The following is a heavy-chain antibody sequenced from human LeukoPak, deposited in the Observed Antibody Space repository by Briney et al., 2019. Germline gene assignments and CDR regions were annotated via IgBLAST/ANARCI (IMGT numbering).Heavy chain of an antibody. CDR2: IIPIFGTA. Sequence: SVKVSCKASGGTFSSYAISWVRPAPGQGLEWMGGIIPIFGTANYAQKFQGRVTITTDESTSTAYMELSSLRSEDTAVYYCARMGDCSSTSCYNRGGYYYYYYMDVWGKGTTVTVSS. CDR1: GGTFSSYA. V-gene: IGHV1-69*05. J-gene: IGHJ6*03. CDR3: ARMGDCSSTSCYNRGGYYYYYYMDV. D-gene: IGHD2-2*02.